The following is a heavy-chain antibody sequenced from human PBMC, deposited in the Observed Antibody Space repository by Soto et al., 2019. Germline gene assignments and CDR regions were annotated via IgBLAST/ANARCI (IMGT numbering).Heavy chain of an antibody. J-gene: IGHJ4*02. CDR1: GFTFSNAW. CDR3: TTDLLYYVSGSYWGNPPHY. Sequence: EVQLVESGGGLVKPGGSLRLSCAASGFTFSNAWMSWVRQAPGKGLEWVGRIKRKTDGGTTDYAAPVKGRFTISRDDSKFTLYLQMNSLKTEDTAVYYCTTDLLYYVSGSYWGNPPHYWGQGTLVTVSS. V-gene: IGHV3-15*01. CDR2: IKRKTDGGTT. D-gene: IGHD3-10*01.